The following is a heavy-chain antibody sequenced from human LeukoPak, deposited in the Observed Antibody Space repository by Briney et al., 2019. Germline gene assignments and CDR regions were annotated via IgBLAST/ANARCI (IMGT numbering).Heavy chain of an antibody. D-gene: IGHD3-16*01. CDR1: GFTFSGYA. Sequence: PGGSLRLSCAASGFTFSGYAMYWDRQAPGKGLEYVSAISSDGGSTYYADSVRGRFTISRDNSKNTLFLQMGSLRAEDMAVYYCAKGAYYYYMDVWGKGTTVTVSS. V-gene: IGHV3-64*02. CDR2: ISSDGGST. J-gene: IGHJ6*03. CDR3: AKGAYYYYMDV.